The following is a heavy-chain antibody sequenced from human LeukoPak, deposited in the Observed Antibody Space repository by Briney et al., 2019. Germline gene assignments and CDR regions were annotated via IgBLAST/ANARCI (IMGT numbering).Heavy chain of an antibody. J-gene: IGHJ5*02. D-gene: IGHD4-17*01. CDR2: IYTSGST. Sequence: SETLSLTCTVSGGSISSGSYYWSWIRQPAGKGLEWIGRIYTSGSTNYNPPLKSRVTISVDTSKNQFSLKLSSVTAADTAVYYCARGPTLYGDLGWFDPWGQGTPVTVSS. V-gene: IGHV4-61*02. CDR1: GGSISSGSYY. CDR3: ARGPTLYGDLGWFDP.